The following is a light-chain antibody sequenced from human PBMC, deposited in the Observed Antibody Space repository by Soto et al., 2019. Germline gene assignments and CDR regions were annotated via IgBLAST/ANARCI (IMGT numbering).Light chain of an antibody. J-gene: IGLJ3*02. CDR2: DVS. V-gene: IGLV2-14*03. CDR1: SSDIGAYNY. CDR3: SSYTTTHTLWV. Sequence: QSALTQPASVSGSPGQSITISCTGTSSDIGAYNYVSWYQQHPGKAPKLIISDVSDRPSGVSNRFSGSKSGNTASLTISGLQAEDEADYFCSSYTTTHTLWVFGGGTMLTVL.